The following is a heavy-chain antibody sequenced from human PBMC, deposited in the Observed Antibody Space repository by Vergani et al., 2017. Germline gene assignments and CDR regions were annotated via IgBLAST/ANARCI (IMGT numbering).Heavy chain of an antibody. J-gene: IGHJ1*01. Sequence: QVQLVQSGAEVKKPGASVKVSCKASGYTFTSYGISWVRQAPGQGLEWMGLISAYNGNTNYAQKLQGRVTMTTDTSTSTAYMELRSLRSDDTAVYYCARDTGYCSSTSCPKLGYFQHWGQGTLVTVSS. CDR1: GYTFTSYG. CDR2: ISAYNGNT. D-gene: IGHD2-2*01. V-gene: IGHV1-18*01. CDR3: ARDTGYCSSTSCPKLGYFQH.